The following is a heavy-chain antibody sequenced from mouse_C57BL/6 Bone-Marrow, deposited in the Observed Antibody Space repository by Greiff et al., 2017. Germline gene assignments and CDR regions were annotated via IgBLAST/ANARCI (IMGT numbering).Heavy chain of an antibody. J-gene: IGHJ4*01. CDR1: GYTFTSYT. CDR3: ARGSIYYYGSSPYYYAMDY. D-gene: IGHD1-1*01. CDR2: INPSSGYT. V-gene: IGHV1-4*01. Sequence: VQLQQSGAELARPGASVKMSCKASGYTFTSYTMHWVKQRPGQGLEWIGYINPSSGYTKYNQKFKDKATLTADKSSSTAYMQLSSLTSEDSAVYYCARGSIYYYGSSPYYYAMDYWGQGTSVTVSS.